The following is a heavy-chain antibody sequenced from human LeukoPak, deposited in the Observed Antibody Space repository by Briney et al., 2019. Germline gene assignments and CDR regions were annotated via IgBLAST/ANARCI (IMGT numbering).Heavy chain of an antibody. CDR2: ISNDGNNK. D-gene: IGHD6-13*01. CDR3: ARVRQQLVYYYYYYYMDV. Sequence: PGGSLRLSCAASGFIFSSYGMHWVRQAPGKGLEWVAAISNDGNNKFYADSVKGRFTISRDNPKNTMNLQMNSLRAEDTAVYYCARVRQQLVYYYYYYYMDVWGKGTTVTVSS. CDR1: GFIFSSYG. V-gene: IGHV3-33*05. J-gene: IGHJ6*03.